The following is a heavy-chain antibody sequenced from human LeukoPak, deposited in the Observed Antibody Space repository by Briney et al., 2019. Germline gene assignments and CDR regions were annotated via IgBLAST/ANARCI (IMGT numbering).Heavy chain of an antibody. V-gene: IGHV3-23*01. Sequence: GGSLRLSCAASGFTYSNYAMNWVRQAPGKGLEWVSGISSGGGTTYYADSVKGRFIISRDNSKNTLYLQMDSLRAEDTAVYYCTKAGIAVPATPDYWGPGTLVTVSS. CDR2: ISSGGGTT. D-gene: IGHD6-19*01. CDR3: TKAGIAVPATPDY. J-gene: IGHJ4*02. CDR1: GFTYSNYA.